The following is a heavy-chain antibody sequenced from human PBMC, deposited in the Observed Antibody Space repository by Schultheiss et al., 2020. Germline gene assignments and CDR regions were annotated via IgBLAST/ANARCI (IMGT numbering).Heavy chain of an antibody. Sequence: SLKISCAASRFTFDDYAMHWVRQAPGKGLEWVSGISWNSGSIGYADSVKGRFTISRDNAKNSLCLQMNSLRAEDTALYYCAKGSMVRGYGMDVWGQGTTVTVSS. CDR2: ISWNSGSI. V-gene: IGHV3-9*01. J-gene: IGHJ6*02. CDR3: AKGSMVRGYGMDV. D-gene: IGHD3-10*01. CDR1: RFTFDDYA.